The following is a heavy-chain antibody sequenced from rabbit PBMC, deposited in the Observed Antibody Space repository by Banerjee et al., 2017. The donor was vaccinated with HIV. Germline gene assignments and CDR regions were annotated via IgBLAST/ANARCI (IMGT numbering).Heavy chain of an antibody. Sequence: QEQLVESGGGLVQPEGSLTLTCTASGFSFSSGYYIAWVRQAPGKGLEWIGCINIGSGSTYYASWVNGRFTISKTSSTTVTLQMTSLTAADTATYFCARGTGDSWYAGGLWGPGTLVTVS. CDR1: GFSFSSGYY. V-gene: IGHV1S45*01. D-gene: IGHD7-1*01. CDR3: ARGTGDSWYAGGL. CDR2: INIGSGST. J-gene: IGHJ4*01.